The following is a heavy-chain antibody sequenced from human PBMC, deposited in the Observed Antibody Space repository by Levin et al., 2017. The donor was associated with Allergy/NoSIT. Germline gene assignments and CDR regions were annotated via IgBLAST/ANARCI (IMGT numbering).Heavy chain of an antibody. CDR3: ARGFGNLGY. Sequence: LSGGSLRLSCAASGFTFSSYEMNWVRQVPGKGLEWISHISSSGGTRHYADSVKGRFIISRDNAKNSLFLRMNSLRADDSAVYYCARGFGNLGYWGQGTLVTVSS. CDR1: GFTFSSYE. CDR2: ISSSGGTR. D-gene: IGHD3-10*01. J-gene: IGHJ4*02. V-gene: IGHV3-48*03.